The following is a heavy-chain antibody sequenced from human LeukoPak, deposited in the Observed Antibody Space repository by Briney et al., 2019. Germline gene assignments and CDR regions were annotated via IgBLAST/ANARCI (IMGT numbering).Heavy chain of an antibody. V-gene: IGHV3-21*01. D-gene: IGHD3-10*02. Sequence: PGGSLRLSCAASGFTFSSYSMNWVRQAPGKGLEWVSSISSSSSYIYYADSVKGRFTISRDNAKNSLYLQMNSLRAEDTAVFYCARVRTAPVFPYYFDYWGQGTLVTVSS. CDR2: ISSSSSYI. CDR1: GFTFSSYS. J-gene: IGHJ4*02. CDR3: ARVRTAPVFPYYFDY.